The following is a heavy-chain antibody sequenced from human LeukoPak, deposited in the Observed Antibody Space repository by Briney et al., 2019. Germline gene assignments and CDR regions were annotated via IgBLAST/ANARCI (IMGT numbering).Heavy chain of an antibody. J-gene: IGHJ5*02. D-gene: IGHD1-7*01. CDR1: GYTFTSYA. CDR3: ARGYNWNFRPCWFDP. V-gene: IGHV7-4-1*02. CDR2: INTNTGNP. Sequence: GASVKVSCKASGYTFTSYAMNWVRQAPGQGLEWMGWINTNTGNPTYAQGFTGRFVFSLDTSVNTAYLQISSLKAEDTAVYYCARGYNWNFRPCWFDPWGQGTLVTVSS.